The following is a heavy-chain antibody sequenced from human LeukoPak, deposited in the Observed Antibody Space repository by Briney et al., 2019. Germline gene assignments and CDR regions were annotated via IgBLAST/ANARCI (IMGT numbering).Heavy chain of an antibody. D-gene: IGHD4-23*01. CDR1: GFTFSSYA. Sequence: GGSLRLSCAASGFTFSSYAMHWVRQAPGKGLEWVAVISYDGSNKYYADSVKGRFTISRDNSKNTLYLQMNSLRAEDTAVYYCARDGLRDSTVVTRGDWYFDLWGRGTLVTVSS. J-gene: IGHJ2*01. V-gene: IGHV3-30-3*01. CDR2: ISYDGSNK. CDR3: ARDGLRDSTVVTRGDWYFDL.